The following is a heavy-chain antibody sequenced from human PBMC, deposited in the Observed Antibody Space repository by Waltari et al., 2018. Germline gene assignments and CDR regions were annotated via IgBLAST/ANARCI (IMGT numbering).Heavy chain of an antibody. CDR3: ARRQLGGAFDP. CDR1: GGTSGSCA. D-gene: IGHD3-16*01. V-gene: IGHV1-69*12. J-gene: IGHJ5*02. CDR2: SIPISGPA. Sequence: QVQLVQSGAEVKKPGSSVKVSCKASGGTSGSCAISWVRQAPGEGLEWRGGSIPISGPAPSYAQKFQGRLTGTADESTATVYMDLSSLRSDDTAVYYCARRQLGGAFDPWGQGTLVSVSS.